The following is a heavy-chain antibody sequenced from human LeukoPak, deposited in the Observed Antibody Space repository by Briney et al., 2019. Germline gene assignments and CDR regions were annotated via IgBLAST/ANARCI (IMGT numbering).Heavy chain of an antibody. Sequence: SETLSLTCTVSGGSITSNSYYWGWIRQPPGKGLEWIGSITYSGSTYYNPSLKRRVTISIDTSKNQFSLKLISVTAADTAVYYCARERREQLLPPYTRSVTYFDYWGQGTLVTVSS. J-gene: IGHJ4*02. D-gene: IGHD2-2*01. CDR3: ARERREQLLPPYTRSVTYFDY. V-gene: IGHV4-39*07. CDR1: GGSITSNSYY. CDR2: ITYSGST.